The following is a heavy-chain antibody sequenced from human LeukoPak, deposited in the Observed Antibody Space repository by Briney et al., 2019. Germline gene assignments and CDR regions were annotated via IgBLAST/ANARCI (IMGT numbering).Heavy chain of an antibody. Sequence: GASVKVSCKASGYTFTSYGISWVRQAPGQGLEWMGWISAYNGNTNYAQKFQGRVTMTRNTSISTAYMELSSLRSEDTAVYYCARGLRIAVAGTPGYWGQGTLVTVSS. D-gene: IGHD6-19*01. CDR3: ARGLRIAVAGTPGY. CDR2: ISAYNGNT. J-gene: IGHJ4*02. V-gene: IGHV1-18*01. CDR1: GYTFTSYG.